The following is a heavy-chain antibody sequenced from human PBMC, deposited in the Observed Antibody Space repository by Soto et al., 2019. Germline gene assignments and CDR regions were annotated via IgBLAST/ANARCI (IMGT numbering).Heavy chain of an antibody. J-gene: IGHJ4*02. Sequence: QVQLVQSGAEVKKPGSSVKVSCKASGGTFSSYTISWVRQAPGQGLEWMGRIIPILGIANYAQKFQGRVTITADKSTSTAYRELSSLRSEDTAVYYCARDLPYYDFWSGYYTGSDYWGQGTLVTVSS. CDR2: IIPILGIA. CDR1: GGTFSSYT. D-gene: IGHD3-3*01. V-gene: IGHV1-69*08. CDR3: ARDLPYYDFWSGYYTGSDY.